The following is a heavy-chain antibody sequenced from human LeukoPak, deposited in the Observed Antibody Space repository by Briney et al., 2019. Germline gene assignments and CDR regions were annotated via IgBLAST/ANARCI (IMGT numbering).Heavy chain of an antibody. CDR1: GFTFSSYT. D-gene: IGHD2-2*01. J-gene: IGHJ6*03. V-gene: IGHV3-23*01. Sequence: GGSLRLSCADSGFTFSSYTMNWVRQAPGKGLEWVSGISSMGVSTYYADSVKGRFTISRDKSKNTLCLQMDSLGTEDTAVYYCARMPSTEIYYFYYMDVWGKGTTVTVSS. CDR2: ISSMGVST. CDR3: ARMPSTEIYYFYYMDV.